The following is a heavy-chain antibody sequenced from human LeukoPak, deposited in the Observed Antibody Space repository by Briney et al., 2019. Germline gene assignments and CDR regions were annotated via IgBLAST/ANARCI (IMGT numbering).Heavy chain of an antibody. V-gene: IGHV4-34*01. CDR2: INHSGST. Sequence: SETLSLTCAVYGGSFSGYYWSWIRQPPGKGLERIAEINHSGSTNYNPSLKSRVTISVDTSKNQFSLKLSSVTAADTAVYYCARGRPSLGDYVDYYYYMDVWGKGTTVTVSS. J-gene: IGHJ6*03. CDR3: ARGRPSLGDYVDYYYYMDV. CDR1: GGSFSGYY. D-gene: IGHD4-17*01.